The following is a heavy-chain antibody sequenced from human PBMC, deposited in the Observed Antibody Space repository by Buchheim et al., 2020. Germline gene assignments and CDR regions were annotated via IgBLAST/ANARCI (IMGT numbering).Heavy chain of an antibody. J-gene: IGHJ3*02. CDR2: IWYDGSNK. V-gene: IGHV3-33*01. Sequence: QVQLVESGGGVVQPGRSLRLSCAASGFTFSSYGMHWVRQAPGKGLEWVAVIWYDGSNKYYADSVKGRFTISRDNSKNTLYLQMNSLRAEDTAVYYCAREAGYNWNDGGGLSAFDIWGQGT. D-gene: IGHD1-20*01. CDR1: GFTFSSYG. CDR3: AREAGYNWNDGGGLSAFDI.